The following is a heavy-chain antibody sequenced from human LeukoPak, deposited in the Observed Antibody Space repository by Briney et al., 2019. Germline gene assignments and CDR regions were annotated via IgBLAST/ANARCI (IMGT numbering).Heavy chain of an antibody. CDR2: INHSGST. V-gene: IGHV4-34*01. J-gene: IGHJ6*03. D-gene: IGHD3-22*01. CDR1: GGSFSGYY. CDR3: ARDAPYDSSGYYYYYYMDV. Sequence: SETLSLTCAVYGGSFSGYYWSWIRQPPGKGLDWIGEINHSGSTNYNPSLKSRVTISVDTSKNQFSLKLSSVTAADTAVYYCARDAPYDSSGYYYYYYMDVWGKGTTVTVSS.